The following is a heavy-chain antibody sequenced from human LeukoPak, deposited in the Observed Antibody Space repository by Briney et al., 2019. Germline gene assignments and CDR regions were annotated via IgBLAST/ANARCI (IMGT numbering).Heavy chain of an antibody. CDR3: ARDDPTYDILTGYHTPLPHHYGMDV. CDR1: GYTFTSYG. D-gene: IGHD3-9*01. Sequence: EASVKVSCKASGYTFTSYGISWVRQAPGQGLEWMGWISAYNGNTNYAQKLQGRVTMTTDTSTSTAYMELRSLRSDDTAVYYCARDDPTYDILTGYHTPLPHHYGMDVWGQGTTVTVSS. J-gene: IGHJ6*02. V-gene: IGHV1-18*01. CDR2: ISAYNGNT.